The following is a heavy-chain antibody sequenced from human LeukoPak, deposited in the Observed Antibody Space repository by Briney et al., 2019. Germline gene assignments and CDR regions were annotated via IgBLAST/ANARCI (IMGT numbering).Heavy chain of an antibody. Sequence: SETLSLTCTVSGGSISSYYWGWIRQPAGKGLEWIGRIYTSGSTNYNPSLKSRVTMSVDTSKNQFSLKLSSVTAADTAVYYCARQPGGGSVTNWFDPWGQGTLVTVSS. CDR2: IYTSGST. CDR3: ARQPGGGSVTNWFDP. V-gene: IGHV4-4*07. D-gene: IGHD2-15*01. J-gene: IGHJ5*02. CDR1: GGSISSYY.